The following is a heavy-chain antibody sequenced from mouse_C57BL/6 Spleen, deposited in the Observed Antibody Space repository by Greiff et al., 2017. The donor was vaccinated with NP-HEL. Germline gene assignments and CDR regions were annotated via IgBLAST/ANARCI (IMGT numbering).Heavy chain of an antibody. Sequence: VQLQQPGAELVMPGASVKLSCKASGYTFTSYWMHWVKQRPGQGLEWIGEIDPSDSYTNYNQKFKGKSTLTVDKSSSTAYMQLSSLTSEDSAVYYCARYDRNFDYWGQGTTLTVSS. CDR3: ARYDRNFDY. J-gene: IGHJ2*01. D-gene: IGHD2-12*01. CDR1: GYTFTSYW. V-gene: IGHV1-69*01. CDR2: IDPSDSYT.